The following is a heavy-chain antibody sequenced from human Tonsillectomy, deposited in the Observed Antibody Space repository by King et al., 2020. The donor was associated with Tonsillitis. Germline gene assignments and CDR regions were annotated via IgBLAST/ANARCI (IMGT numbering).Heavy chain of an antibody. V-gene: IGHV3-21*01. CDR2: ISSSSSYI. J-gene: IGHJ6*03. CDR1: GFTFSSYS. D-gene: IGHD3-3*01. Sequence: VQLVESGGGLVKPGGSLRLSCAASGFTFSSYSMNWVRQAPGKGLEWVSSISSSSSYIYYADSVKGRFTISRDNAKNSLYLQMNSLRAEDTALYYCSRQYDFWSGYYPLIQTYYYYYYMDVWGKGTTVTVSS. CDR3: SRQYDFWSGYYPLIQTYYYYYYMDV.